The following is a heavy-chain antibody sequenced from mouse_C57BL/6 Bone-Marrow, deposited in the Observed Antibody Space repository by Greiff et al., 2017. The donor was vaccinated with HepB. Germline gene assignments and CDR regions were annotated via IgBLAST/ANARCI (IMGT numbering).Heavy chain of an antibody. CDR2: ISSGGSYT. J-gene: IGHJ1*03. V-gene: IGHV5-6*02. CDR3: ARHYYGSSSSYWYVDV. CDR1: GFTFSSYG. Sequence: EVKLVESGGDLVKPGGSLKLSCAASGFTFSSYGMSWVRQTPDKRLEWVATISSGGSYTDYPDSVKGRVTISRDNAKNTMYLQMSSLKSEDTAMYYCARHYYGSSSSYWYVDVWGTGTTVTVSS. D-gene: IGHD1-1*01.